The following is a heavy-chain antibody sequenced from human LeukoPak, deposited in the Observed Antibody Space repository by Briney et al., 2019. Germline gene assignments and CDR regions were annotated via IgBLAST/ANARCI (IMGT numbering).Heavy chain of an antibody. CDR3: ARLNKPGWFDP. J-gene: IGHJ5*02. V-gene: IGHV4-38-2*02. CDR1: GYSISSGYY. CDR2: IYHSGST. Sequence: SETLSLTCTVSGYSISSGYYWGWIRQPPGKGLEWIGSIYHSGSTYYNPSLKSRVTISVDTSKSQFSLKLSSVTAADTAVYYCARLNKPGWFDPWGQGTLVTVSS. D-gene: IGHD1-14*01.